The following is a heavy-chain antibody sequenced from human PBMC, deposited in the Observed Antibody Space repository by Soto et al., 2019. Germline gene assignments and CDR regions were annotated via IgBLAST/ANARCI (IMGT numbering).Heavy chain of an antibody. Sequence: GGSLRLSCAASGFTFSSYWMSWVRQAPGKGLEWVANIKQDGSEKDYVDSVKGRFTISRDNAKNSLYLQMNSLRAEDTAVYYCARDLLVTGSYYSYYYYGMDVWGQGTTVTVSS. CDR3: ARDLLVTGSYYSYYYYGMDV. CDR1: GFTFSSYW. J-gene: IGHJ6*02. CDR2: IKQDGSEK. D-gene: IGHD3-10*01. V-gene: IGHV3-7*01.